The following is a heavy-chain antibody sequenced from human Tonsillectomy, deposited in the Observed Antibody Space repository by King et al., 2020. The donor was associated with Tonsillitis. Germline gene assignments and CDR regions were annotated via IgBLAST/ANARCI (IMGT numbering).Heavy chain of an antibody. CDR1: GVSISDNNW. CDR3: ARESFDY. J-gene: IGHJ4*02. CDR2: VHHTGSA. Sequence: LQLQESGPGLVKPSGTLSLTCAVSGVSISDNNWWSWVRQPPGKGLEWIGEVHHTGSANYNPSLTSRVTISVDKSKNQFSLELTSVTAADTAVYFCARESFDYWGQGTLVTVSS. V-gene: IGHV4-4*02.